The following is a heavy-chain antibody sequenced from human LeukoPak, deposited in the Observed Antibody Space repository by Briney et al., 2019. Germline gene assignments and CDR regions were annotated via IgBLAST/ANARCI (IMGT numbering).Heavy chain of an antibody. V-gene: IGHV3-23*01. CDR1: GFTFSSSA. D-gene: IGHD2-2*01. CDR3: VKEASRAYFDY. J-gene: IGHJ4*02. Sequence: GGSLRLSCAASGFTFSSSAMSWVRQAPGKGLEWVSATSGSGSNTYYADSVKGRLTISRDNSKNTLYLQMSSLRAEDTAVYYCVKEASRAYFDYWGQGTLVTVSS. CDR2: TSGSGSNT.